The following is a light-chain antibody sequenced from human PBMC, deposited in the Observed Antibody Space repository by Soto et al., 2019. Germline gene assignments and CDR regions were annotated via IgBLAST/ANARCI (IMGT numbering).Light chain of an antibody. CDR1: SSDIGAYIY. Sequence: QSALTQPHSASGSPGQSATISCTGTSSDIGAYIYVSWYQQHPGKAPKLMISEVSRRPSGVPERFSGSKSGNTASLTVSGLQADDEANYYCSSSAGSNNFVFGTGTKVTV. CDR2: EVS. J-gene: IGLJ1*01. CDR3: SSSAGSNNFV. V-gene: IGLV2-8*01.